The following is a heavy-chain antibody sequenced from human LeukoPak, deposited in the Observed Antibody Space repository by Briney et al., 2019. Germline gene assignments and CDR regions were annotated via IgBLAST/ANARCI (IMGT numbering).Heavy chain of an antibody. CDR2: LYYSGST. CDR3: GRHTPWGEDAFDI. CDR1: GGSISSTSFF. Sequence: SETLSLTCTVSGGSISSTSFFWGWIRQPPGKGLEWIATLYYSGSTNSNPSLKSRVTISVDTSKNQFSLKLSSVTAADMAVYYCGRHTPWGEDAFDIWGQGTMVTVSS. V-gene: IGHV4-39*01. D-gene: IGHD2-15*01. J-gene: IGHJ3*02.